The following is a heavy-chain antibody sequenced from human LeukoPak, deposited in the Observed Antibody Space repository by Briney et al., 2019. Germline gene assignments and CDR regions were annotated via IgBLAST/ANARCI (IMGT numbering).Heavy chain of an antibody. D-gene: IGHD1-14*01. CDR3: SKDIATGNHLCFFDY. CDR2: ISWNSGSI. J-gene: IGHJ4*02. V-gene: IGHV3-9*01. Sequence: PGGSPRLSCAASGFTFYDYALHWVRHAPGKGLEWVSGISWNSGSIGYADSVKGRFTISRDNAKKSLYLQMNSLRAKATALYYCSKDIATGNHLCFFDYWGQGTLVTVSS. CDR1: GFTFYDYA.